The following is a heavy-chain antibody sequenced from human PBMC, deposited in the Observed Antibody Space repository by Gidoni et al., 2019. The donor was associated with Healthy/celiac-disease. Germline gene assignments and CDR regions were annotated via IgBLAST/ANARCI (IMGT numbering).Heavy chain of an antibody. D-gene: IGHD5-12*01. J-gene: IGHJ4*02. V-gene: IGHV3-30-3*01. CDR2: ISYDGSNK. Sequence: QVQLVESGGGVVQPGRSLRLSCAASGFTFSSYAMHWVRQAPGKGLEWVAVISYDGSNKYYADSVKGRFTISRDNSKNTLYLQMNSLRAEDTAVYYCARESEMATIDYWGQGTLVTVSS. CDR1: GFTFSSYA. CDR3: ARESEMATIDY.